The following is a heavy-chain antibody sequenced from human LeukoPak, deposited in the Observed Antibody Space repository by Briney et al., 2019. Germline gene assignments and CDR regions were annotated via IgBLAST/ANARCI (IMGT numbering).Heavy chain of an antibody. D-gene: IGHD5-18*01. CDR2: IYYSGST. CDR3: ARVPRGGYSYSNWFDP. CDR1: GGSISSYY. V-gene: IGHV4-59*01. Sequence: SETLSLTCTVSGGSISSYYWSWIRQPPGKGLEWIGYIYYSGSTNYSPSLKSRVTISVDTSKNQFSLKLSSVTAADTAVYYCARVPRGGYSYSNWFDPWGQGTLVTVSS. J-gene: IGHJ5*02.